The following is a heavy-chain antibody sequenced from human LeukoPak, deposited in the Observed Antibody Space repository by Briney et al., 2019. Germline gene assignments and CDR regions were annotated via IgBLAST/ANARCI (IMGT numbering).Heavy chain of an antibody. CDR3: ARAWEEDLGDAFDI. CDR1: GYTFTGYY. V-gene: IGHV1-2*02. CDR2: INPNSGGT. J-gene: IGHJ3*02. Sequence: GASVKVSCKASGYTFTGYYMPWVRQAPGQGLEWMGWINPNSGGTNYAQKFQGRVTMTRDTSIGTAYMELSRLRSDDTAVYYCARAWEEDLGDAFDIWGQGTMVTVSS. D-gene: IGHD1-26*01.